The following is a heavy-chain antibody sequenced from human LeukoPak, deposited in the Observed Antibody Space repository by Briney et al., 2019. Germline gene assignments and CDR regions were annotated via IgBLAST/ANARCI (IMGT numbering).Heavy chain of an antibody. J-gene: IGHJ4*02. CDR1: GYTFTSYG. CDR3: ARVLTNLWGSYRHFDY. D-gene: IGHD3-16*02. V-gene: IGHV1-69*13. CDR2: IIPIFGTA. Sequence: ASVKVSCKASGYTFTSYGISWVRQAPGQGLEWMGGIIPIFGTANYAQKFQGRVTITADESTSTAYMELSSLRSEDTAVYYCARVLTNLWGSYRHFDYWGQGTLVTVSS.